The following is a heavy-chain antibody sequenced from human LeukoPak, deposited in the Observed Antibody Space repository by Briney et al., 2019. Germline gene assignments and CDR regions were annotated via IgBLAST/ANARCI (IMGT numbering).Heavy chain of an antibody. D-gene: IGHD6-13*01. CDR1: GYTSTGYY. CDR2: INPNSGGT. J-gene: IGHJ5*02. CDR3: ARERIAAAGTFDP. V-gene: IGHV1-2*06. Sequence: ASVKVSCKASGYTSTGYYMHWVRQAPGQGLEWMGRINPNSGGTNYAQKFQGRVTMTRDTSISTAYMELSRRRSDDTAVYYCARERIAAAGTFDPWGQGTLVTVSS.